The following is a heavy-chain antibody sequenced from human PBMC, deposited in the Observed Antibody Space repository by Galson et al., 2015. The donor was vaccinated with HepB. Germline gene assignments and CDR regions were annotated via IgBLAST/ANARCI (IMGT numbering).Heavy chain of an antibody. Sequence: PALVKPTQPLTLTCTVSGSSLSNARMGVSWIRQPPGKALEWLAHIFSNDEKSYSTSLKSRLTISKDTSKSQVVLTMTNMDPVDTATYYCARVLVTQTTLAFDIWGQGTMVTVSS. CDR3: ARVLVTQTTLAFDI. CDR2: IFSNDEK. CDR1: GSSLSNARMG. V-gene: IGHV2-26*01. D-gene: IGHD2-21*02. J-gene: IGHJ3*02.